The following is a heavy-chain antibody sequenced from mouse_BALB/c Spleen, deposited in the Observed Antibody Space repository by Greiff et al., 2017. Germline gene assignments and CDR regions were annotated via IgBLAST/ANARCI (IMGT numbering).Heavy chain of an antibody. Sequence: QVQLKESGAELVKPGASVKLSCKASGYTFTSYYMYWVKQRPGQGLEWIGEINPSNGGTNFNEKFKSKATLTVDKSSSTAYMQLSSLTSEDSAVYYCTAGVITTGFAYWGQGTLVTVSA. CDR1: GYTFTSYY. V-gene: IGHV1S81*02. D-gene: IGHD2-4*01. CDR3: TAGVITTGFAY. J-gene: IGHJ3*01. CDR2: INPSNGGT.